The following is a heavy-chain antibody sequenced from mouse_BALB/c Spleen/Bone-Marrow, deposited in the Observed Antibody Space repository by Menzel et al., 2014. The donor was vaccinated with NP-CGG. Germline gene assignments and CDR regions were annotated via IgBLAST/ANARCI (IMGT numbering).Heavy chain of an antibody. Sequence: EVQRVESGGGLVQPGDSLRPSCATSGFTFSDFYMEWVRQPPGKRLEWIAASRNKAKHYTTEYSASVKGRFIVSRDTSQSILYLQMNALRAEDTAIYYCARDVGYGNYFVYWGQGTLVTVSA. CDR1: GFTFSDFY. J-gene: IGHJ3*01. CDR3: ARDVGYGNYFVY. CDR2: SRNKAKHYTT. V-gene: IGHV7-1*02. D-gene: IGHD2-10*02.